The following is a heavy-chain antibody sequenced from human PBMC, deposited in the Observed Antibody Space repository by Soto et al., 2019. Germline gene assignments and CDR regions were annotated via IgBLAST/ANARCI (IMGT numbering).Heavy chain of an antibody. CDR3: ARDVAAAGTWFDP. Sequence: LRLSCAASGFTFSSYEMNWVRQAPGKGLEWVSYISRTGNTIYYADSVKGRFTISRDNAKNSLYLQMNSLRAEDTGVYYCARDVAAAGTWFDPWSQGTLVTVSS. J-gene: IGHJ5*02. V-gene: IGHV3-48*03. CDR2: ISRTGNTI. D-gene: IGHD6-13*01. CDR1: GFTFSSYE.